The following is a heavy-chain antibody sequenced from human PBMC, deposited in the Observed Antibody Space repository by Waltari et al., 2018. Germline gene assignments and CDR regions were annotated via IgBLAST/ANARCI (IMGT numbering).Heavy chain of an antibody. V-gene: IGHV1-24*01. J-gene: IGHJ5*02. D-gene: IGHD1-26*01. CDR2: FDPEDGET. CDR1: GYPLTELS. Sequence: QVQLVQSGAEVKKPGASVKVSCKVSGYPLTELSMHWVRHAPGKGLEWMGGFDPEDGETIYAQKFQGRVTMTEDTSTDTAYMELSSLRSEDTAVYYCATSSGSYFINWFDPWGQGTLVTVSS. CDR3: ATSSGSYFINWFDP.